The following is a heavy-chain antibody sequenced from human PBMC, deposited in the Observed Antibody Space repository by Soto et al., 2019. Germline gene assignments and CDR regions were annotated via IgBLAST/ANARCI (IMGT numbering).Heavy chain of an antibody. D-gene: IGHD6-19*01. J-gene: IGHJ4*02. Sequence: QVQLVQSGAEVKKPGASVKVSCKASGYTFTSYAMHWVRQAPGQRLEWMGWINAGNGNTKYSQKFQGRVTITRDTSATTDYMALSSRRPEGTAVDYCARVIGGWYYVDYWGQGPLVTVSS. CDR3: ARVIGGWYYVDY. CDR1: GYTFTSYA. CDR2: INAGNGNT. V-gene: IGHV1-3*01.